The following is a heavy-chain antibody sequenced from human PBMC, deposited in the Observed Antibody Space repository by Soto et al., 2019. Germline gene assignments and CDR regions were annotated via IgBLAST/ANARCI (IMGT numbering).Heavy chain of an antibody. CDR2: ISTFNGNT. CDR3: ARGTVTSGRWFGP. J-gene: IGHJ5*02. Sequence: GPEVKEPGASVKVSCKASASTFTGYTINWVRQAPGQGLEWMGWISTFNGNTKYAGNFEVRVTMTTNTSTTTAYMELTSLTFDDTAVYFCARGTVTSGRWFGPWGQGTLVSVSS. D-gene: IGHD4-17*01. CDR1: ASTFTGYT. V-gene: IGHV1-18*04.